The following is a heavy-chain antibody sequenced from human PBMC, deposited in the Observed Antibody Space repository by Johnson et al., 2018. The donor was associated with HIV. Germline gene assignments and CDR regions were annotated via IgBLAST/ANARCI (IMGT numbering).Heavy chain of an antibody. CDR3: ARPLSSGLGFDAFDI. J-gene: IGHJ3*02. CDR1: GFTFSDYY. V-gene: IGHV3-11*04. CDR2: ISSSGSTI. D-gene: IGHD3-22*01. Sequence: QVQLVESGGGLVKPGGSLRLPCAAPGFTFSDYYMSWIRQAPGKGLEWGSYISSSGSTIYYADSVKGRFTISRDNAKNSLYLQMNSLRAEDTAVYYCARPLSSGLGFDAFDIWGQGTMVTVSS.